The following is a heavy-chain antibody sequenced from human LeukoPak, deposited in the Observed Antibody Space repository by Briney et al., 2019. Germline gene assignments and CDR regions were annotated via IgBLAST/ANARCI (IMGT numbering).Heavy chain of an antibody. CDR2: IYYSGST. CDR3: ARVTQLTTYYYDSSGYYQPPDYFDY. Sequence: SETLSLTCTVSGGSVSSGSYYWSWIRQPPGKGLEWIGYIYYSGSTNYNPSLKSRVTISVDTSKNRFSLKLSSVTAADTAVYYCARVTQLTTYYYDSSGYYQPPDYFDYWGQGTLVTVSS. J-gene: IGHJ4*02. CDR1: GGSVSSGSYY. V-gene: IGHV4-61*01. D-gene: IGHD3-22*01.